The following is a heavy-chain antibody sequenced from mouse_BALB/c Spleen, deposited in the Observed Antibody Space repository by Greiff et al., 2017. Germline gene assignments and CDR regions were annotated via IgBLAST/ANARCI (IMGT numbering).Heavy chain of an antibody. CDR1: GYTSTSYT. D-gene: IGHD2-14*01. V-gene: IGHV1-4*01. Sequence: VQLQQSGAELARPGASVKMSCKASGYTSTSYTMHWVKQRPGQGLEWIGYINPSSGYTNYNQKFKDKATLTADKSSSTAYMQLSSLTSEDSAVYYCAGEYENYAMDYWGQGTSVTVSS. J-gene: IGHJ4*01. CDR2: INPSSGYT. CDR3: AGEYENYAMDY.